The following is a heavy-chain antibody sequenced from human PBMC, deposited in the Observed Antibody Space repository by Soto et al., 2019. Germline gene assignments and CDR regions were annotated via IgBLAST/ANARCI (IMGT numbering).Heavy chain of an antibody. CDR1: GFTFSSYA. CDR2: ISYDGSNK. Sequence: GGSLRLSCAASGFTFSSYAMHWVRQAPGKGLEWVAVISYDGSNKYYADSVKGRFTISRDNSKNTLYLQMKSLRAEDTAVYYCARGAAAGHYYCDYWGQGTLVTVSS. CDR3: ARGAAAGHYYCDY. V-gene: IGHV3-30*04. J-gene: IGHJ4*02. D-gene: IGHD6-13*01.